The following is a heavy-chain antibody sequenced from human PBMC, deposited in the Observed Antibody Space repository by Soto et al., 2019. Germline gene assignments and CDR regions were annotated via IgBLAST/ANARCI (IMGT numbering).Heavy chain of an antibody. CDR1: GFTFSTYS. Sequence: EVQLVESGGGLAQPGGSLRLSCAASGFTFSTYSMNWVRQAPGKGLEWVSYISSSSSTYYADSVKGRFTISRDNAKHSLYLQMNSLRAEDTAVYYCARVYYGDYRGQEPWKDYWGQGTLVTVSS. CDR2: ISSSSST. J-gene: IGHJ4*02. D-gene: IGHD4-17*01. CDR3: ARVYYGDYRGQEPWKDY. V-gene: IGHV3-48*01.